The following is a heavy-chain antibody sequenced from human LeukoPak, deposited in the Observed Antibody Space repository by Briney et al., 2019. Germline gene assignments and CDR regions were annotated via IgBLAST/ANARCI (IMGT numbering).Heavy chain of an antibody. CDR2: IKQDGSET. V-gene: IGHV3-7*01. D-gene: IGHD6-13*01. J-gene: IGHJ4*02. CDR1: GFTFSSYW. Sequence: GGSLRLSCAASGFTFSSYWMSWVRQAPGKGLEWVANIKQDGSETYYVDSVKGRFTISRDNAKTSLYLQMNSLRAEDTAVYYCARDPGIPAAGTVGYFDYWGQGTLVTVSS. CDR3: ARDPGIPAAGTVGYFDY.